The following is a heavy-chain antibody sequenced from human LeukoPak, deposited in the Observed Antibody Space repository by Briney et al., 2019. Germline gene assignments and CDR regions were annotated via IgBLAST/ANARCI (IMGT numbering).Heavy chain of an antibody. CDR1: GFTFSSYD. CDR2: IGSAGDT. J-gene: IGHJ4*02. V-gene: IGHV3-13*01. D-gene: IGHD3-10*01. CDR3: ARAGGSGSYYAY. Sequence: GGSLRLSCAASGFTFSSYDTHWVRQATGKGLEWVSAIGSAGDTYYPGSVKGRFTISRENAKNSLYLQMNSLRAGDTAVYYCARAGGSGSYYAYWGQGTLVTVSS.